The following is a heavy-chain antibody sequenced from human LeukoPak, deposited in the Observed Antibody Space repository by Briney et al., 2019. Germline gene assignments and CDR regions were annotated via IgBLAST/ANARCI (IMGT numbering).Heavy chain of an antibody. J-gene: IGHJ4*02. D-gene: IGHD1-1*01. CDR2: INWNGGIT. Sequence: GGSLRLSCAASGFTFVDYGLSWVRQAPGKGLEWLSAINWNGGITEYADSVKGRFTISRDNAENSLFLQMNSLRPEDTAVYFCARDRLEGGETFDSWGQGTLVTVSS. CDR1: GFTFVDYG. CDR3: ARDRLEGGETFDS. V-gene: IGHV3-20*04.